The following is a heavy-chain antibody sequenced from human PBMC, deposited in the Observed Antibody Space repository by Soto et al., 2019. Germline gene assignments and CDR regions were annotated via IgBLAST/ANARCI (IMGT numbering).Heavy chain of an antibody. Sequence: KSSETLSLTCTVSGGSISSYYWSWIRQPPGKGLEWIGYIYYSGSTNYNPSLKSRVTISVDTSKNQFSLKLSSVTAAGTAVYYCARSPTYYYDSSGYIFDYRGQRTRVTGS. CDR2: IYYSGST. D-gene: IGHD3-22*01. CDR1: GGSISSYY. CDR3: ARSPTYYYDSSGYIFDY. V-gene: IGHV4-59*01. J-gene: IGHJ4*02.